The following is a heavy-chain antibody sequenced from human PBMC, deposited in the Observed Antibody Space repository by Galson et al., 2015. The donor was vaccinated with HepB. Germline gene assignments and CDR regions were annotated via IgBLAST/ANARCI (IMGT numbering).Heavy chain of an antibody. D-gene: IGHD2-8*01. CDR3: ARDYAGPNDDAFDI. Sequence: SLRLSCAASGFTFSYYGMNWVRQAPGMGLEWVSYISSTSSAIYYADSVKGRFTISRDNAKNSLYLQMNSLRDEDTAVYYCARDYAGPNDDAFDIWGQGTRVTVSS. J-gene: IGHJ3*02. CDR1: GFTFSYYG. CDR2: ISSTSSAI. V-gene: IGHV3-48*02.